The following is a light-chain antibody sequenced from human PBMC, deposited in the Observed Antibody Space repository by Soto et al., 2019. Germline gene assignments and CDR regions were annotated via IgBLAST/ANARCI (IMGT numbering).Light chain of an antibody. J-gene: IGLJ3*02. Sequence: QSVLTQPASVSGSPGQSITISCTGTSSDVGYDVHWYQQLPGTAPKLVIYGNRNRPSGVPERFSGSKSGTSASLAITGLQAEDEGDYYCQAYDYSLTASVFGGGTKVTVL. CDR1: SSDVGYD. CDR2: GNR. V-gene: IGLV1-40*01. CDR3: QAYDYSLTASV.